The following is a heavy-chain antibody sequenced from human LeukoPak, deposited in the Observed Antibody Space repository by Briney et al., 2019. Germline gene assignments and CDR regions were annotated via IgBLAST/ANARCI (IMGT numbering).Heavy chain of an antibody. CDR3: ARGSGYDYYYYMDV. J-gene: IGHJ6*03. V-gene: IGHV1-18*01. D-gene: IGHD5-12*01. CDR2: ISAYNGNT. Sequence: ASVKVSCKASGYTFTSYGISWVRQAPGQGLEWMGWISAYNGNTNYAQKLQGRVTMTTDTSTSTAYMELSSLRSEDTAVYYCARGSGYDYYYYMDVWGKGTTVTVSS. CDR1: GYTFTSYG.